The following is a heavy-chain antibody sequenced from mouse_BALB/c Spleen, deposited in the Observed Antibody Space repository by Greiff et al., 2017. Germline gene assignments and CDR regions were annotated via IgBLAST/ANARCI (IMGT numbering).Heavy chain of an antibody. CDR1: GFTFSSYG. Sequence: EVKLVESGGGLVQPGGSLKLSCAASGFTFSSYGMSWVRQTPDKRLELVATINSNGGSTYYPDSVKGRFTISRDNAKNTLYLQISSLRSEDTALYDGARGYYVSSYDYFDYWGQGTTVTVSS. CDR3: ARGYYVSSYDYFDY. V-gene: IGHV5-6-3*01. J-gene: IGHJ2*01. D-gene: IGHD1-1*01. CDR2: INSNGGST.